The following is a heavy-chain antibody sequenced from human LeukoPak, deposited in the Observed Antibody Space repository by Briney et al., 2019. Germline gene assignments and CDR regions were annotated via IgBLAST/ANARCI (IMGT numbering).Heavy chain of an antibody. D-gene: IGHD1-26*01. CDR1: GGSISSYY. V-gene: IGHV4-4*09. Sequence: SETLSLICSVSGGSISSYYWSWIRQPPGKGLEWIGYIYTSGSTNYNPSLKSRVTISIDTSKNQFSLKLSSVTAADTAVYYCARHRADIVVFTYYYYYMDVWGKGTTVTVSS. CDR3: ARHRADIVVFTYYYYYMDV. CDR2: IYTSGST. J-gene: IGHJ6*03.